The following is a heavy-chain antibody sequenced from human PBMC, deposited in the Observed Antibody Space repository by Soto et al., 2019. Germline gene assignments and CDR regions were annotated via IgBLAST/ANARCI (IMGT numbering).Heavy chain of an antibody. J-gene: IGHJ6*02. CDR1: GFTFSSYA. CDR3: AKAGYSSGWFMDAYYYYGMDV. Sequence: RLSCAASGFTFSSYAMSWVRQAPGKGLEWVSAISGSGGSTYYADSVKGRFTISRDNSKNTLYLQMNSLRAEDTAVYYRAKAGYSSGWFMDAYYYYGMDVWGQGTTVTVSS. CDR2: ISGSGGST. D-gene: IGHD6-19*01. V-gene: IGHV3-23*01.